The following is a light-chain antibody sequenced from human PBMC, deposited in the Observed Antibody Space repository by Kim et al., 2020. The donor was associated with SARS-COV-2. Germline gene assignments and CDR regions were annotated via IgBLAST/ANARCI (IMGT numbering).Light chain of an antibody. J-gene: IGKJ2*03. CDR1: QCVSSSY. CDR3: QQYGSSPRS. CDR2: GAS. V-gene: IGKV3-20*01. Sequence: GERAPLPCRASQCVSSSYLAWYQQKPGQAPRLLIYGASSRATGIPDRFSGSGSGTDFTPTTSSLEPEDFAVYYCQQYGSSPRSFGQGTKLEI.